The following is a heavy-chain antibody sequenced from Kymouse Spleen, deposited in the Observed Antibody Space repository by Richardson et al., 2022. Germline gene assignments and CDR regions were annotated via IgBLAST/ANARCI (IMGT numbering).Heavy chain of an antibody. D-gene: IGHD5-12*01. J-gene: IGHJ4*02. CDR2: ISWNSGSI. V-gene: IGHV3-9*01. CDR3: AKDRGVATIGGVFDY. Sequence: EVQLVESGGGLVQPGRSLRLSCAASGFTFDDYAMHWVRQAPGKGLEWVSGISWNSGSIGYADSVKGRFTISRDNAKNSLYLQMNSLRAEDTALYYCAKDRGVATIGGVFDYWGQGTLVTVSS. CDR1: GFTFDDYA.